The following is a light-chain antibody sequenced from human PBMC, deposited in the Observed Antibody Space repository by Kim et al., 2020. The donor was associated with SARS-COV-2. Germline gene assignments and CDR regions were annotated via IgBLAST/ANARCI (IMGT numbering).Light chain of an antibody. CDR1: HIGSKN. J-gene: IGLJ1*01. V-gene: IGLV3-9*01. CDR3: QVWDRSTASYV. CDR2: RDS. Sequence: SYELTQPLSVSVALGQTARITCGGNHIGSKNVHWCQQKPGQAPVVVIYRDSNRPSGIPERFSGSNSGNTATLTISRAQAGDEADYYCQVWDRSTASYVFGKGTKVTVL.